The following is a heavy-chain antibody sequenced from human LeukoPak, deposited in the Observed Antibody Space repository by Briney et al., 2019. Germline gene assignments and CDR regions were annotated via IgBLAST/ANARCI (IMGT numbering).Heavy chain of an antibody. CDR1: GFTFSIYA. D-gene: IGHD1-26*01. Sequence: GGSLRLSCVASGFTFSIYAMTWVRQAPGKGLEWVSGISGGSESTYYADSVKGRFTISRDNSKNTLYMEMNNLRGADTAVYYCTKGWTAVGSWGQGTRVTVSS. CDR3: TKGWTAVGS. CDR2: ISGGSEST. J-gene: IGHJ5*02. V-gene: IGHV3-23*01.